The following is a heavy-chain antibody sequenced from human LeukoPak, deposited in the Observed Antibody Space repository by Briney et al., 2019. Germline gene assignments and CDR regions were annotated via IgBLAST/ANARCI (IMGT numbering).Heavy chain of an antibody. CDR1: GFTFSSYG. D-gene: IGHD2-15*01. V-gene: IGHV3-30*18. Sequence: GRSLRLSCAASGFTFSSYGMHWVRQAPGKGLEWVAVISYDGSNKYYADSVKGRFTISRDNSKNTLYLQMSSLRAEDTAVYYCAKDLVRDCSGGGCYGIDYWGQGTLVTVSS. CDR2: ISYDGSNK. CDR3: AKDLVRDCSGGGCYGIDY. J-gene: IGHJ4*02.